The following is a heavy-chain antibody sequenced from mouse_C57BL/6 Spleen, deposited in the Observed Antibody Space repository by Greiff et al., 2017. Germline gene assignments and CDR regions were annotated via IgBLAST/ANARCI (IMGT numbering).Heavy chain of an antibody. CDR1: GFTFSSYG. Sequence: DVKLVESGGDLVKPGGSLKLSCAASGFTFSSYGMSWVRQTPDKRLEWVATISSGGSYTYYPDSVKGRFTISRDNAKNTLYLQMSSLKSEDTAMYYCARDDGYYRFDYWGQGTTLTVSS. CDR2: ISSGGSYT. CDR3: ARDDGYYRFDY. J-gene: IGHJ2*01. V-gene: IGHV5-6*02. D-gene: IGHD2-3*01.